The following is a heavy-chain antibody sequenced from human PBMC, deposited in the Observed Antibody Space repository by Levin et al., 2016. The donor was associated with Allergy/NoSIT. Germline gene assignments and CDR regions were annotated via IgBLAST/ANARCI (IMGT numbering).Heavy chain of an antibody. CDR3: AREFPVVRGVIDY. D-gene: IGHD3-10*01. Sequence: VRQAPGKGLEWVSGISWNSGSIGYADSVKGRFTISRDNAKNSLYLQMNSLRAEDTALYYCAREFPVVRGVIDYWGQGTLVTVSS. J-gene: IGHJ4*02. V-gene: IGHV3-9*01. CDR2: ISWNSGSI.